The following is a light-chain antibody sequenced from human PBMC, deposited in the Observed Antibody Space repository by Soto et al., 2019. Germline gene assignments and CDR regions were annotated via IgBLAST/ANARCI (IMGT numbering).Light chain of an antibody. J-gene: IGKJ5*01. V-gene: IGKV1D-13*01. CDR2: DAS. CDR3: HQFRYYST. Sequence: AIQLTQSPSSLSASVGDRVTISCRASQGISNDVAWYQQKPGKAPKLLINDASSLQSGVPSRFSGSGSGTDFTLIFSSLQPEDSATYYCHQFRYYSTFGQGTRLEIK. CDR1: QGISND.